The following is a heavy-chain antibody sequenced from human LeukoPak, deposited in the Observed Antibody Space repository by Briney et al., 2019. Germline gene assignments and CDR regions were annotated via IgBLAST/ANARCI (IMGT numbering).Heavy chain of an antibody. Sequence: GGSLRLSCAAFGFTFSSYWMSWVRQAPGKGLEWVANIKQDGSEKYYVDSVKGRFTISRDNAKNSLYLQMNSLRAEDTAVYYCARIYGSGSKPYYYGMDVWGQGTTVTASS. J-gene: IGHJ6*02. CDR3: ARIYGSGSKPYYYGMDV. CDR2: IKQDGSEK. CDR1: GFTFSSYW. V-gene: IGHV3-7*01. D-gene: IGHD3-10*01.